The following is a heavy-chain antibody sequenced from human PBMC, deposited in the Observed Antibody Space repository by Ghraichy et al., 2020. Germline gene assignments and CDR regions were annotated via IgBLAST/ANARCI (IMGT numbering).Heavy chain of an antibody. D-gene: IGHD6-19*01. CDR3: ARVTQAGGWYYFDY. V-gene: IGHV4-59*01. CDR1: GGSISSYH. Sequence: PETLSLTCTVSGGSISSYHWSWIRQPPGKGLEWIGYIYYSGSPNYNPSLKSRVTMSVDTSKNQFSLKLSSVTAADTAVYYCARVTQAGGWYYFDYWGQGTLVTVSS. J-gene: IGHJ4*02. CDR2: IYYSGSP.